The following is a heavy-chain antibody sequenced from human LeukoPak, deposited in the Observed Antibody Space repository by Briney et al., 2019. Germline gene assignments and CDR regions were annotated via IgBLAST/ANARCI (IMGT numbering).Heavy chain of an antibody. CDR3: ARMSTTWCGLDY. J-gene: IGHJ4*02. Sequence: GGSLTLTCAVSGFTFSNYWMTWVRQAPGKGLEWVANIKQAGSEKYYVDSVKDRFTFSRDNAKNSLYLQMNSLRVEDTAVYYCARMSTTWCGLDYWGQGTHVSLSS. CDR2: IKQAGSEK. CDR1: GFTFSNYW. D-gene: IGHD6-13*01. V-gene: IGHV3-7*01.